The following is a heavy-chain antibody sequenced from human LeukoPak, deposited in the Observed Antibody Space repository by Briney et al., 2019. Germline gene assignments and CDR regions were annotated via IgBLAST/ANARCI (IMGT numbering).Heavy chain of an antibody. V-gene: IGHV3-33*01. Sequence: GGALRLSCAACGCTFSRYGMHGVGQAGGKGVEGVAVICNDGSNKYYADSVKGRFTISRDNSKNPLYLQMNSLRAEDTAVYYCARFEQAYYYGMDVWGQGTTVTVSS. CDR2: ICNDGSNK. CDR1: GCTFSRYG. D-gene: IGHD3-9*01. CDR3: ARFEQAYYYGMDV. J-gene: IGHJ6*02.